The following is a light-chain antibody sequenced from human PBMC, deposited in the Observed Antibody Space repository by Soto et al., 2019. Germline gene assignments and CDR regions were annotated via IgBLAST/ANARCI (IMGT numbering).Light chain of an antibody. CDR2: QDN. Sequence: NFMLTQPHSVSASPGKTVTISCTRSSGSIASNFVQWSQQRPGSSPTTVIYQDNQRPSGVPHRFSGSIDRSSNSASLTISGLSTEDEADYYCQSYDESSHVFGTGTKVTDL. V-gene: IGLV6-57*01. CDR1: SGSIASNF. CDR3: QSYDESSHV. J-gene: IGLJ1*01.